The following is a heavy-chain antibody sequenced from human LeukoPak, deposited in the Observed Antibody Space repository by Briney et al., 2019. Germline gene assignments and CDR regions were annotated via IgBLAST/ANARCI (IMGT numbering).Heavy chain of an antibody. J-gene: IGHJ6*03. CDR1: GFTFSSYA. Sequence: GGSLRLSCAASGFTFSSYAMSWVRQAPGKGLEGVSAISGSGGSTYYADSVKGRFTISRDNSKNTLYLQMNSLRAEDTAVYYCAKDGSTSCFCRGCYMDVWGKGTTVTVSS. CDR3: AKDGSTSCFCRGCYMDV. D-gene: IGHD2-2*01. V-gene: IGHV3-23*01. CDR2: ISGSGGST.